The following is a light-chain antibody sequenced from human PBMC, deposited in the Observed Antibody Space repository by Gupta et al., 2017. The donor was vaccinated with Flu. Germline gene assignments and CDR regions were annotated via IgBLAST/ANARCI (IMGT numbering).Light chain of an antibody. CDR3: QSYDSSNPHWV. J-gene: IGLJ3*02. CDR1: SGSIASNY. CDR2: EDN. V-gene: IGLV6-57*01. Sequence: NFMLTQPHSVSASPGTPVTISCTRSSGSIASNYVQWYQQRPGSSPTTVIYEDNQRPSGVPDRFSGSIDSSSNSASLTISGLKTEDEADYYCQSYDSSNPHWVFGGGTKLTVL.